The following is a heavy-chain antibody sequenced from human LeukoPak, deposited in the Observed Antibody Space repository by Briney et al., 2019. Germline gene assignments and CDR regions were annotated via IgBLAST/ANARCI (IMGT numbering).Heavy chain of an antibody. D-gene: IGHD3-9*01. CDR2: ISGSGGST. V-gene: IGHV3-23*01. CDR1: GFTFSSYW. Sequence: GGSLRLSCTASGFTFSSYWMSWVRQAPGKGLEWVSAISGSGGSTYYADSVKGRFTISRDNSKNTLYLQMNSLRAEDTAVYYCAKDGGLRYFDWSPQRYWGQGTLVTVSS. CDR3: AKDGGLRYFDWSPQRY. J-gene: IGHJ4*02.